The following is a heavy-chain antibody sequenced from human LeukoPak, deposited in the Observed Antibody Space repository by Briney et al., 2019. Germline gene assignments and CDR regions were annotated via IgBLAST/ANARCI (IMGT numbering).Heavy chain of an antibody. Sequence: SETLSLTCTVSGGSISSCYWSWIRQPAGKGLEWIGRIYTSGSTNYNPSLKSRVTMSVDTSKNQFSLKLSSVTAADTAVYYCARGAYYDSSGYYYYGMDVWGQGTTVTVSS. V-gene: IGHV4-4*07. CDR3: ARGAYYDSSGYYYYGMDV. J-gene: IGHJ6*02. D-gene: IGHD3-22*01. CDR2: IYTSGST. CDR1: GGSISSCY.